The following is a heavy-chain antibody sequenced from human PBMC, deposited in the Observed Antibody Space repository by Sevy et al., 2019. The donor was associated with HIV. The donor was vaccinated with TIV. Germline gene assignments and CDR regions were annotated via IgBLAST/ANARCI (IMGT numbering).Heavy chain of an antibody. CDR2: NYYSGRT. CDR1: GGSISSGDYY. J-gene: IGHJ4*02. V-gene: IGHV4-30-4*01. CDR3: ARGHDSSGYYLDY. D-gene: IGHD3-22*01. Sequence: SETLSLTCTVSGGSISSGDYYWSWIRQPPGKGLEWIGYNYYSGRTYYNPSLKSRVTISVETSKNQFSLKLNSVTAADTAVYYCARGHDSSGYYLDYWGQGTLVTVSS.